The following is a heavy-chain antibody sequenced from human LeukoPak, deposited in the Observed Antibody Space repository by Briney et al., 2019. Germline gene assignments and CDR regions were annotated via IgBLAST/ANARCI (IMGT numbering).Heavy chain of an antibody. CDR1: GFTFSSYW. Sequence: GGSPRLSCAASGFTFSSYWMHWVRQAPGKGLVWVSRINSDGSSTSYAASVKGRFTISRDNAKNTLHLQMNSLRAEDTAVYYCASGIRPFDYWGQGNLVTVSS. CDR2: INSDGSST. D-gene: IGHD5-18*01. V-gene: IGHV3-74*01. CDR3: ASGIRPFDY. J-gene: IGHJ4*02.